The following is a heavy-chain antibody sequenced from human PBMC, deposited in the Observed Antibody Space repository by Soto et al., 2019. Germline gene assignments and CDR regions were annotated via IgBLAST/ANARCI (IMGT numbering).Heavy chain of an antibody. CDR1: GFTFSSYG. D-gene: IGHD2-2*01. CDR3: AKDRGGDCPDNSCYFGADY. V-gene: IGHV3-30*18. Sequence: GGSLRLSCVGSGFTFSSYGMHWVRQAPGKGLECVAVLSDTGSSNYYAASVEGRFTISRENSKNTLSLHMDRLRVEDTAVYYCAKDRGGDCPDNSCYFGADYWGQGTPVTVSS. CDR2: LSDTGSSN. J-gene: IGHJ4*02.